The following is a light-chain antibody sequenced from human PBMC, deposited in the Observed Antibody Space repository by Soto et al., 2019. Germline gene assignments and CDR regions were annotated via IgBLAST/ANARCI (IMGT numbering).Light chain of an antibody. CDR1: QSVSSNY. Sequence: IVLTQSPGTLSLSPGERATLSCWASQSVSSNYLAWYQQKPGQAPRLLIYGASSRATGIPDRFSGTGSGTDFTLTISRLEPEDFAVYYCQHYGSSPRGTFGQGIKVEI. J-gene: IGKJ1*01. CDR3: QHYGSSPRGT. V-gene: IGKV3-20*01. CDR2: GAS.